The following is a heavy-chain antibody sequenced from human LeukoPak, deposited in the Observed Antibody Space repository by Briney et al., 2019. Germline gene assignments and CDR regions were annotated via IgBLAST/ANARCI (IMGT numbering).Heavy chain of an antibody. J-gene: IGHJ4*02. CDR1: GFTFSNYW. V-gene: IGHV3-74*01. CDR2: INTDGSST. D-gene: IGHD6-13*01. Sequence: GGSLRLSCAASGFTFSNYWMHWVRQAPGKGLVWVSRINTDGSSTSYADSVKGRFTISRDNAKNTLYLQMNSLRVEDTAVYYCARLAAAGTSEDYWGQGTLVTVSS. CDR3: ARLAAAGTSEDY.